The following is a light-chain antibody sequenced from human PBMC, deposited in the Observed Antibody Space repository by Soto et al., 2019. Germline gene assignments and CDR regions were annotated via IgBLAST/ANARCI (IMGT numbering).Light chain of an antibody. V-gene: IGKV3-20*01. CDR2: GAS. J-gene: IGKJ1*01. Sequence: EIVLTQSPGTLSLSPGERATLSCRASQSVGSSYLAWYQQKPGQAPRLLIYGASSRATGIPDRFSGSGSGTDFTLTISRLEPEDFAVYYCQQYGRSPLTFGQGPKVDIK. CDR3: QQYGRSPLT. CDR1: QSVGSSY.